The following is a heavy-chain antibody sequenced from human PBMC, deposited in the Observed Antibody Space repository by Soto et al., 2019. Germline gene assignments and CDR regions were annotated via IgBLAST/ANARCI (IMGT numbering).Heavy chain of an antibody. Sequence: QVQLVQSGAEVKKPGSSVKVSCKASGGTFSSYAISWVRQAPGQGLEWMGGIIPIFGTANYAQKFQGRVTITADKSTSTAYMELSSLRSEDTAVYYCARDDVVVGAAAHYYYYGMGVWGQGNTVTASS. CDR2: IIPIFGTA. CDR1: GGTFSSYA. V-gene: IGHV1-69*06. CDR3: ARDDVVVGAAAHYYYYGMGV. D-gene: IGHD2-15*01. J-gene: IGHJ6*02.